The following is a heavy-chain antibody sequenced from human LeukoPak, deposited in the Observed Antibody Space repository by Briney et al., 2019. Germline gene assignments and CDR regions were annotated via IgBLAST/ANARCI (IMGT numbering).Heavy chain of an antibody. CDR3: ARDHPHDKGYSGYSYFDS. Sequence: ASVKVSCKASGYTFSSYGISWVRQAPGQGLEWMGWISAYTGNTNYAQKLQGRVTMITDTSTSTAYMDLRSLRSDDTAVYYCARDHPHDKGYSGYSYFDSWGQGTLVTVSS. CDR1: GYTFSSYG. J-gene: IGHJ4*02. CDR2: ISAYTGNT. V-gene: IGHV1-18*01. D-gene: IGHD5-12*01.